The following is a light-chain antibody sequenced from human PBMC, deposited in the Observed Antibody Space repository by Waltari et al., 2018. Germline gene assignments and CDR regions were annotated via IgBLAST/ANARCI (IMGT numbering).Light chain of an antibody. CDR2: EVN. Sequence: SALTQPAAVSGSPGQSITISCSGTGSDVGSYNLVSWYQQHPGKAPKLIIYEVNMRPSGVSDRFSGSKSGVTASLTISGLQAEDEAVYFCCSFATNSIVIFGGGTKLTVL. CDR1: GSDVGSYNL. CDR3: CSFATNSIVI. V-gene: IGLV2-23*02. J-gene: IGLJ2*01.